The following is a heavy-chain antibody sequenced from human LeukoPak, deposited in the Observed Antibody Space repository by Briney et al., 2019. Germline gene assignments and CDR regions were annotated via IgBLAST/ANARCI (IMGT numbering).Heavy chain of an antibody. CDR3: AKDLYDYVWGSYPKSPPDFDY. D-gene: IGHD3-16*02. CDR1: GFTFSSYW. Sequence: GGSLRLSCAASGFTFSSYWMSWVRQAPGKGLEWVANIKQDGSEKYYVDSVKGRFTISRDNSKNTLYLQMNSLRAEDTAVYYCAKDLYDYVWGSYPKSPPDFDYWGQGTLVTVSS. V-gene: IGHV3-7*01. CDR2: IKQDGSEK. J-gene: IGHJ4*02.